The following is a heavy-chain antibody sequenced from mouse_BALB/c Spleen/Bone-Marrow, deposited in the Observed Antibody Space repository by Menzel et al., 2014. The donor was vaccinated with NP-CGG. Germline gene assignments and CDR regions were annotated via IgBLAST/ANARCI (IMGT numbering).Heavy chain of an antibody. CDR3: ARGGISVDY. V-gene: IGHV1-80*01. J-gene: IGHJ2*01. CDR1: GHVFSTYW. Sequence: VKLMESGAELVRPGSSVKLSCESSGHVFSTYWINWVKQRPGQGLEWIGQISPGDGHTDYNGKFKDKATLTADKSSNTAYMQLSSLTSEDSAVYFCARGGISVDYWGQGTTLTVSS. CDR2: ISPGDGHT.